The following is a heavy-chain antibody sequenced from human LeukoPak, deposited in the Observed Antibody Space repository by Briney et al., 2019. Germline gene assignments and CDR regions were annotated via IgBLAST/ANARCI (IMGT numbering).Heavy chain of an antibody. CDR3: AGHTAAALRGYYYYYMDV. Sequence: GESLKISCKGSGYSFTTYWIGWVRQMPGKGLEWMGIIYPGDSDTRYSPSFQGQVTISADKSISTAYLQWSSLKASDTAMYYCAGHTAAALRGYYYYYMDVWGIGTTVTVSS. CDR2: IYPGDSDT. CDR1: GYSFTTYW. D-gene: IGHD6-13*01. V-gene: IGHV5-51*01. J-gene: IGHJ6*03.